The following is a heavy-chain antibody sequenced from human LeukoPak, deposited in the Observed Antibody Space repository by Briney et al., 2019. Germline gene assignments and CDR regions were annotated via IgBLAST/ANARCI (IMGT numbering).Heavy chain of an antibody. Sequence: VGSLRLSCAPPVFTFSIYAMSCVRHGPGEGLEWVSPISGSGGSTYYADSVKGRFPISRDNSKNTRYLQIKSLRAEDTVVYYLAATHGVIATVTKLKFDYWGQGTLVTVSS. CDR1: VFTFSIYA. D-gene: IGHD4-17*01. J-gene: IGHJ4*02. CDR2: ISGSGGST. CDR3: AATHGVIATVTKLKFDY. V-gene: IGHV3-23*01.